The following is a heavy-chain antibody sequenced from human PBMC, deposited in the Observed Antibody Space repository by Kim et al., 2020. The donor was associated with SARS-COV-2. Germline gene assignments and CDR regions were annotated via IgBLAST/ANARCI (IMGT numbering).Heavy chain of an antibody. Sequence: GGSLRLSCAASGFTFSSYGMHWVRQAPGKGLEWVAVISYDGSNKYYADSVKGRFTISRDNSKNTLYLQMNSLRAEDTAVYYCAKCRGYYGSGSYGYYYYGMDVWGQGTTVTVSS. J-gene: IGHJ6*02. CDR3: AKCRGYYGSGSYGYYYYGMDV. CDR2: ISYDGSNK. CDR1: GFTFSSYG. D-gene: IGHD3-10*01. V-gene: IGHV3-30*18.